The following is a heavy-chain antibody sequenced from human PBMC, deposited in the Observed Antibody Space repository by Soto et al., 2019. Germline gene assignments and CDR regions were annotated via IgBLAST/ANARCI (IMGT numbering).Heavy chain of an antibody. Sequence: AGGSLRLSCAASGYTFSSYWMHWVRQAPGKGLVWVSRVNGDGSSTSYADPVKGRFTISRDNAKNTVHLQMDSLRAEDTAVYYCARVMANLPWYFDYWGQGTLVTVSS. CDR3: ARVMANLPWYFDY. D-gene: IGHD2-8*01. V-gene: IGHV3-74*01. J-gene: IGHJ4*02. CDR2: VNGDGSST. CDR1: GYTFSSYW.